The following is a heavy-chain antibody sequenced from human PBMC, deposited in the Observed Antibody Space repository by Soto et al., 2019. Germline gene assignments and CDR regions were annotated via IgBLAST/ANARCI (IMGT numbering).Heavy chain of an antibody. J-gene: IGHJ6*04. Sequence: SETLSLTCAVYGGSFSGYYWSWIRQPPGKGLEWIGEINHSGSTNYNPSLKSRVTISVDTSKNQFSLKLSSVTAADTAVYYCAREPYDFWSGYYYYYGMDVWGKGTTVTVSS. CDR1: GGSFSGYY. V-gene: IGHV4-34*01. CDR2: INHSGST. CDR3: AREPYDFWSGYYYYYGMDV. D-gene: IGHD3-3*01.